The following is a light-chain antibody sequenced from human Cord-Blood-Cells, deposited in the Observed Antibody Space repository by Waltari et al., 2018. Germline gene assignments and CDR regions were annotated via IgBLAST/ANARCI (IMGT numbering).Light chain of an antibody. J-gene: IGKJ2*01. CDR1: QSVLYSSNNKNY. CDR3: QQYYSTPPT. V-gene: IGKV4-1*01. CDR2: WAS. Sequence: DIVMTQSPDSLAVSLGERATIHCKSSQSVLYSSNNKNYLAWYQQKPGQPPKLLIYWASTRGSGVPDRFSGSGSGTDFTLTISSLQAEDVAVYYCQQYYSTPPTFGQGTKLEIK.